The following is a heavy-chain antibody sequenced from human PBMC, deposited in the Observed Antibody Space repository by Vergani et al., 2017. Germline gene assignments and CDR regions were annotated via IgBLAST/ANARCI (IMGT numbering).Heavy chain of an antibody. Sequence: EVQLLESGGDLVQPGGSLRLSCAASGFTFIIHAMSWVRQAPGKGLEWVSILSASERRTHYADSVKGRFTISRDNSKNTLFLHMNSLRPEDTAVYYCAKVGRSEVAGTFGAFDIWGQGTMVTVSS. CDR2: LSASERRT. V-gene: IGHV3-23*01. CDR3: AKVGRSEVAGTFGAFDI. CDR1: GFTFIIHA. D-gene: IGHD6-19*01. J-gene: IGHJ3*02.